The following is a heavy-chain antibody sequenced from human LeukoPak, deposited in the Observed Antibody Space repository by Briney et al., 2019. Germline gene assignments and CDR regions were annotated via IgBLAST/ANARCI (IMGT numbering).Heavy chain of an antibody. CDR1: GYTFTGYY. CDR3: ASPLGELSPFFQFDC. V-gene: IGHV1-2*02. J-gene: IGHJ4*02. CDR2: INPNSGGT. D-gene: IGHD3-16*02. Sequence: ASVKVSCKASGYTFTGYYMHSVRQAPGQGLEWMGWINPNSGGTNYAQKFQGRVTMTRDTSISTAYMELSRLRSDDTAVYYCASPLGELSPFFQFDCWGQGTLVTVSS.